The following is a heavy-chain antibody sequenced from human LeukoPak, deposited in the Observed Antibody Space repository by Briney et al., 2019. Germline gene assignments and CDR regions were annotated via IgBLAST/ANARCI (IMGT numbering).Heavy chain of an antibody. Sequence: SQTLSLTCTVSGGSISSGGYYWSWIRQHPGKGLEWIGYIYYSGSTYYNPSLKSRVTISVDTSKNQFSLKLSSVTAADTAVYYCARADSSGYYYHDNWFDPWAREPWSPSPQ. J-gene: IGHJ5*02. CDR2: IYYSGST. D-gene: IGHD3-22*01. V-gene: IGHV4-31*03. CDR3: ARADSSGYYYHDNWFDP. CDR1: GGSISSGGYY.